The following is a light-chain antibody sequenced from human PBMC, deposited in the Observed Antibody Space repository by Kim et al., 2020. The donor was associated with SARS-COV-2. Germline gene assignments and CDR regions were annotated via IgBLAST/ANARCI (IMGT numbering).Light chain of an antibody. V-gene: IGLV4-69*01. CDR2: LYSDGSH. CDR1: SGHSSYA. Sequence: QLVLTQSPSASASLGASVKLTCTLSSGHSSYAIAWHQQQPEKGPRYLMKLYSDGSHSKGDGIPDRFSASSSGAERYLTISSLQSEDEADYYCQTWDTDIVVFGGGTRLTVL. J-gene: IGLJ2*01. CDR3: QTWDTDIVV.